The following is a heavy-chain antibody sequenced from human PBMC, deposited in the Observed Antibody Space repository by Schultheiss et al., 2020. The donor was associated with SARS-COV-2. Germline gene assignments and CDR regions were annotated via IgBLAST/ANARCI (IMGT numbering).Heavy chain of an antibody. CDR3: ASLDIVVVPAAIESYYYMDV. D-gene: IGHD2-2*02. V-gene: IGHV3-11*06. CDR2: ISSSSSYI. Sequence: VGSLRLSCAASGFTFSDYYMSWIRQAPGKGLEWVSYISSSSSYIYYADSVKGRFTISRDNAKNSLYLQMNSLRAEDTAVYYCASLDIVVVPAAIESYYYMDVWGKGTTVTVSS. J-gene: IGHJ6*03. CDR1: GFTFSDYY.